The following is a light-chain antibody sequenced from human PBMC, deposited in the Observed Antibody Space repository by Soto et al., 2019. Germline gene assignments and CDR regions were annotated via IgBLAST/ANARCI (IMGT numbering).Light chain of an antibody. CDR1: SSNIGNNY. J-gene: IGLJ2*01. V-gene: IGLV1-51*01. CDR3: GTWDSSLNVV. Sequence: QSVLTQPPSVSAAPGQKVTISCSGSSSNIGNNYVSWYQQLPGTAPKLLIYDNNKRPSGIPDRVSGSKSGTSATLGITGLQTGDEADYYCGTWDSSLNVVFGGGTKLTVL. CDR2: DNN.